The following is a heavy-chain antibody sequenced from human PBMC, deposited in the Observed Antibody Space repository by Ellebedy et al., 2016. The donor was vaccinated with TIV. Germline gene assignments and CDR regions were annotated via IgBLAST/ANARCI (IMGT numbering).Heavy chain of an antibody. CDR2: ISSSSSYI. CDR3: ARRLGCSSTSCYKHFDY. V-gene: IGHV3-21*01. CDR1: GFTFSSYS. J-gene: IGHJ4*02. D-gene: IGHD2-2*01. Sequence: GGSLRLXXAASGFTFSSYSMNWVRQAPGKGLEWVSSISSSSSYIYCADSVKGRFTISRDNAKNSLYLQMNSLRAEDTAVYYCARRLGCSSTSCYKHFDYWGQGTLVTVSS.